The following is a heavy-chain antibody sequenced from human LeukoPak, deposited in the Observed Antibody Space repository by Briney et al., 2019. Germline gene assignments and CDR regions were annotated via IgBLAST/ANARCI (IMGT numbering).Heavy chain of an antibody. Sequence: SETLSLTCTVSGGSISSGGYYWSWIRQHPGKGLEWIGYIYYSGSTYYNPSLKSRVTISVDTSKNQFSLKLSSVTAADTAVYYCARARIQLWGDAFDIWGQGTMVTVSS. CDR2: IYYSGST. CDR1: GGSISSGGYY. V-gene: IGHV4-31*03. D-gene: IGHD5-18*01. CDR3: ARARIQLWGDAFDI. J-gene: IGHJ3*02.